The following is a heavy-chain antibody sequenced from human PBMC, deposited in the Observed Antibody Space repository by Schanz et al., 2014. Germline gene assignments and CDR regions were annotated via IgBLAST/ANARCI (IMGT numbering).Heavy chain of an antibody. CDR1: GFTVTSYY. CDR2: TSHDGSFT. J-gene: IGHJ4*02. V-gene: IGHV3-74*01. D-gene: IGHD4-17*01. CDR3: VRDTDYHFDY. Sequence: EVQLVESGGGLIQPGGSLRLSCAASGFTVTSYYMSWVRQAPGKGLEWVSRTSHDGSFTTFADSVKGRFTISRDNAKNALYLQMNSLRAEDTAVYYCVRDTDYHFDYWGQGTLVTVSS.